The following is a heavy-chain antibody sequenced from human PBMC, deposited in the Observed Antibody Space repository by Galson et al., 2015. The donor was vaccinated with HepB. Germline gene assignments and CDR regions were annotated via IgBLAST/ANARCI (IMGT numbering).Heavy chain of an antibody. CDR3: ASSYCSSTSCYGY. D-gene: IGHD2-2*01. Sequence: SVKVSCKASGYTFTSYDINWVRQATGQGLEWMGWMNPNSGNTGYAQKFQGRVTMTRNTSISTAYMELSSLRSEDTAVYYCASSYCSSTSCYGYWGQGTLVTVSS. CDR2: MNPNSGNT. CDR1: GYTFTSYD. V-gene: IGHV1-8*01. J-gene: IGHJ4*02.